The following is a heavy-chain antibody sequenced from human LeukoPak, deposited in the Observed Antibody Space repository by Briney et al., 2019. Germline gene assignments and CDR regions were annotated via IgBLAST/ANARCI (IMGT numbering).Heavy chain of an antibody. CDR3: ARKKPRWYFDL. V-gene: IGHV4-34*01. D-gene: IGHD1-14*01. CDR1: GGSFSGYY. Sequence: SETLSLTCAVDGGSFSGYYWSWIRQPPGKGLEWIGEINHSGRTTYNPSFKSRVTISVDASKNQFSLKLSSVTAADTAVYYCARKKPRWYFDLWGRGTLVTVSS. J-gene: IGHJ2*01. CDR2: INHSGRT.